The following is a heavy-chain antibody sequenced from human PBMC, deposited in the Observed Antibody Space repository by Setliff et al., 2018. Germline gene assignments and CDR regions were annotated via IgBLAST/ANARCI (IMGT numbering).Heavy chain of an antibody. V-gene: IGHV4-4*07. CDR3: ARSLVGATYSVYFDY. CDR1: GGSISSYY. D-gene: IGHD1-26*01. J-gene: IGHJ4*02. CDR2: IYTSGST. Sequence: SETLSLTCTVSGGSISSYYWSWIRQPAGKGLEWIGRIYTSGSTNYNPSLKSRVTMSVDTSKNQFSLKLSSVTASDTAIYYCARSLVGATYSVYFDYWGQGALVTVSS.